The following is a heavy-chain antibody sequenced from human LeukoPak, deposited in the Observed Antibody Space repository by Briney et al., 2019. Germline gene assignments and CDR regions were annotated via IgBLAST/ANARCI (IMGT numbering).Heavy chain of an antibody. CDR3: ATLVAPTGTGYFDY. CDR2: IYYSGST. D-gene: IGHD6-13*01. J-gene: IGHJ4*02. V-gene: IGHV4-59*01. CDR1: GGSISPYY. Sequence: ASETLSLTCTVSGGSISPYYWSWIRQPPGKGLEWIGYIYYSGSTNYNPSLKSRVTISVDTSKNQFSLKLSSVTAADTAVYYCATLVAPTGTGYFDYWGQGTLVTVSS.